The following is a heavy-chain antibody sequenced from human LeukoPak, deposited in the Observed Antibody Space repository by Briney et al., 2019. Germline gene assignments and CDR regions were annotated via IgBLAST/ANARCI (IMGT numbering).Heavy chain of an antibody. CDR3: AGSDTRIQKDFDY. CDR2: ISSDGSNK. CDR1: GFTFSSYG. J-gene: IGHJ4*02. D-gene: IGHD2-15*01. V-gene: IGHV3-30*19. Sequence: PGRSLRLSCAASGFTFSSYGMHWVRQAPGKGLEWVAFISSDGSNKYYADSVKGRFTISRDNSKNTLYLQMNSLRAEDTAVYYCAGSDTRIQKDFDYWGQGTLVTVYS.